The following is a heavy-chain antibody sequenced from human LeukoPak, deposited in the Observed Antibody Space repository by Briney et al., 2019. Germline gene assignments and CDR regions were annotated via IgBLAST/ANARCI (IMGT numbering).Heavy chain of an antibody. V-gene: IGHV3-49*04. Sequence: GGSLRLSCTASGFTFGDYAVSWVRQAPGKGLEWVGFIRSKAYGGTTEYAASVKGKFTISRDDSKSVAYLQMNSLKTEDSAVYYCIRYWGLGTQRGSDYWGQGTLVTVSS. CDR1: GFTFGDYA. CDR3: IRYWGLGTQRGSDY. J-gene: IGHJ4*02. CDR2: IRSKAYGGTT. D-gene: IGHD3-16*01.